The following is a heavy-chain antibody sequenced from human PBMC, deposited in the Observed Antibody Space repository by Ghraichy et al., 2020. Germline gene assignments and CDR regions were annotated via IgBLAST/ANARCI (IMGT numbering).Heavy chain of an antibody. J-gene: IGHJ6*02. Sequence: SVKVSCKASGGTFSSYAISWVRQAPGQGLEWMGRIIPILGIANYAQKFQGRVTITADKSTSTAYMELSSLRSEDTAVYYCARSFITMVRGVGCGMDVWGQGTTVTVSS. CDR3: ARSFITMVRGVGCGMDV. CDR1: GGTFSSYA. D-gene: IGHD3-10*01. V-gene: IGHV1-69*04. CDR2: IIPILGIA.